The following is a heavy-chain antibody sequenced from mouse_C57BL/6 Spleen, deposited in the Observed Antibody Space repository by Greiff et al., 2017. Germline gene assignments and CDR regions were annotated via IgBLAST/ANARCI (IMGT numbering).Heavy chain of an antibody. CDR2: IDPSDSYT. D-gene: IGHD1-1*01. V-gene: IGHV1-50*01. CDR1: GYTFTSYW. CDR3: ARGLLGSSPLDY. J-gene: IGHJ2*01. Sequence: QVQLQQPGAELVKPGASVKLSCKASGYTFTSYWMQWVKQRPGQGLEWIGEIDPSDSYTNYNQKFKGKATLTVDTSTSTAYMQLSSLTSEDSAVYYCARGLLGSSPLDYWGQGTTLTVSS.